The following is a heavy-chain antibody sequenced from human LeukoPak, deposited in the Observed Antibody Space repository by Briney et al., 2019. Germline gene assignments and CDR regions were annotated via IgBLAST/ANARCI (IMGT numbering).Heavy chain of an antibody. D-gene: IGHD3-22*01. Sequence: ASVKVSCTSSVYTFTSYYMHWVRQAPGQGLEWMGIINPSGGSTSYAQKFQGRVTMTRDTSTSTVYMELSRLRSEDTGVYYCASGLYYYDSSGYYYEDYGMDVWGEGTTVTVSS. CDR3: ASGLYYYDSSGYYYEDYGMDV. V-gene: IGHV1-46*01. CDR2: INPSGGST. J-gene: IGHJ6*04. CDR1: VYTFTSYY.